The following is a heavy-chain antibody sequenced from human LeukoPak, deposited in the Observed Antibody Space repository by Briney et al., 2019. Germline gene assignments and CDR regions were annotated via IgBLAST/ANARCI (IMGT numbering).Heavy chain of an antibody. CDR1: GFDVSSHH. CDR2: TYTRGNS. J-gene: IGHJ3*02. V-gene: IGHV3-53*01. D-gene: IGHD3-22*01. CDR3: ARGGRGSAAVVAPRSFDI. Sequence: GGSLRLSCAASGFDVSSHHMVWVRQAPGKGLEWVSVTYTRGNSYYTDSVKGRFIISRDTSKNTMDLQMNSLRPEDSALYFCARGGRGSAAVVAPRSFDIWGQGTMVAVSS.